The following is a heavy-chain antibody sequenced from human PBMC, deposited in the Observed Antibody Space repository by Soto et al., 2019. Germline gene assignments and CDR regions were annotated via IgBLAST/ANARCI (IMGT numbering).Heavy chain of an antibody. V-gene: IGHV1-69*13. CDR1: GGTFSSYA. CDR3: ARGSIAARPQDYYGMDV. J-gene: IGHJ6*04. CDR2: IIPIFGTA. D-gene: IGHD6-6*01. Sequence: ASVKISCKASGGTFSSYAISWVREAPGQGLEWMGGIIPIFGTANYAQKFQGRVTITADESTRTAYMELSSLRSEDTAVYYCARGSIAARPQDYYGMDVWGKGTKVTVSS.